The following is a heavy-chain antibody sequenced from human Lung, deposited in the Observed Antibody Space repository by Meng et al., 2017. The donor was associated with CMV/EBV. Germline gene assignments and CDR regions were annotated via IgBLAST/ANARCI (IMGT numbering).Heavy chain of an antibody. D-gene: IGHD1-7*01. CDR1: GGTFSSYT. Sequence: SVXVSXKASGGTFSSYTISWVRQAPGQGLEWMGRIIPILGIANYAQKFQGRVTITADKSTSTAYMELSSLRSEDTAVYYCAREGGLELRQGYYYYYGMDVWXQGTTVTVSS. CDR3: AREGGLELRQGYYYYYGMDV. J-gene: IGHJ6*02. CDR2: IIPILGIA. V-gene: IGHV1-69*04.